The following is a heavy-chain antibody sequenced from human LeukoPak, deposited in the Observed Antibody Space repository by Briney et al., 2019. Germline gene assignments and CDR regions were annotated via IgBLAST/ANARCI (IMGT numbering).Heavy chain of an antibody. CDR2: VSYDGGNK. CDR1: GFTFSSYA. V-gene: IGHV3-30-3*01. Sequence: GGSLRLSCAASGFTFSSYAMHWVRQAPGKGLEWVAVVSYDGGNKYYADSVKGRFTISRDNSKNTLYLQMNSLRAEDTAVYYCARGSVGLRFLEWFDYWGQGTLVTVSS. J-gene: IGHJ4*02. CDR3: ARGSVGLRFLEWFDY. D-gene: IGHD3-3*01.